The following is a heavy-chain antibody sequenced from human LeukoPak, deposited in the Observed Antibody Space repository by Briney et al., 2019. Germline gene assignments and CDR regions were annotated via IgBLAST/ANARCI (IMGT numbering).Heavy chain of an antibody. CDR3: ARDPPYRSGGSCNDY. V-gene: IGHV3-7*03. Sequence: PGGSLRLSCAASGFTFSSYWMSWVRQAPGEGLEWVANIKQDGSEKHYVDSVKGRFTISRDNAKNSLYLQMNSLRAEDTAVYYCARDPPYRSGGSCNDYWGQGTLVTVSS. J-gene: IGHJ4*02. CDR1: GFTFSSYW. CDR2: IKQDGSEK. D-gene: IGHD2-15*01.